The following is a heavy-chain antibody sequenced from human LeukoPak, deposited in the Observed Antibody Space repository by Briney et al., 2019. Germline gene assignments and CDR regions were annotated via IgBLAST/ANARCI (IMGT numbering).Heavy chain of an antibody. CDR2: INPNSGGT. CDR1: GYTFTGYY. Sequence: GASVKVSCKASGYTFTGYYMHWVRQAPGQGLEWMGWINPNSGGTNYAQKLQGRVTMTRDTSMSTAYMELSRLRSDDTAVYYCARSRLIAAAVYDYYYGMDVWGQGTTVTVSS. D-gene: IGHD6-13*01. V-gene: IGHV1-2*02. J-gene: IGHJ6*02. CDR3: ARSRLIAAAVYDYYYGMDV.